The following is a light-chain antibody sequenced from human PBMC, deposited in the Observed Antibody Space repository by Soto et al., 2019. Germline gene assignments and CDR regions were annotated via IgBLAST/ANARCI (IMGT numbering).Light chain of an antibody. CDR3: SSYTSSSIDV. CDR2: DVS. J-gene: IGLJ1*01. V-gene: IGLV2-14*01. CDR1: SSDVGGFNF. Sequence: QSVLTQPASVSGSPGQSITISCTGTSSDVGGFNFVSWFQQHPGKAPKLMIYDVSNRPSGVSNRFSGSKSGNTASLTISGLQAEDEADYYCSSYTSSSIDVFGTGTRSPS.